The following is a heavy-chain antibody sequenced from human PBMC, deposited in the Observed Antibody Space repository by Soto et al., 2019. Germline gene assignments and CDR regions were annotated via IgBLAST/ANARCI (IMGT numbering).Heavy chain of an antibody. CDR1: GFTFDDYA. J-gene: IGHJ4*02. Sequence: GGSLRLSCAASGFTFDDYAMHWVRQAPGKGLEWVSGISWNSGSIGYADSVKGRFTISRDNAKNSLYLQMNSLRAEDTALYYCAKDKLYYDSSGHLDYWGQGTLVTVSS. V-gene: IGHV3-9*01. CDR2: ISWNSGSI. D-gene: IGHD3-22*01. CDR3: AKDKLYYDSSGHLDY.